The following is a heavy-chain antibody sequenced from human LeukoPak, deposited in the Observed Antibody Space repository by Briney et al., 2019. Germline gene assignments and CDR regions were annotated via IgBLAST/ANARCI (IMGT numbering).Heavy chain of an antibody. Sequence: GGSLRLSCAASGFTFSSYAMHWVRQAPGKGLEWVAVISYDGSNKYYADSVKGRFTISRDNPKNTLYLQMNSLRAEDTAVYYCARDSQQWLVLSYFDYWGQGTLVTVSS. CDR2: ISYDGSNK. J-gene: IGHJ4*02. CDR3: ARDSQQWLVLSYFDY. D-gene: IGHD6-19*01. V-gene: IGHV3-30*04. CDR1: GFTFSSYA.